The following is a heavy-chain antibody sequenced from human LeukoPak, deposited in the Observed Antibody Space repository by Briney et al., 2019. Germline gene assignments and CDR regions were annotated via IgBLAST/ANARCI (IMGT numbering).Heavy chain of an antibody. D-gene: IGHD3-10*01. Sequence: ASVKVSCKASGYTFTSYGISWVRQAPGRGLEWMGWISAYNGNTNYAQKLQGRVTMTTDTSTSTAYMELRSLRSDDTAVYYCARDRAPMVRGVGYAFDIWGQGTMVTVSS. V-gene: IGHV1-18*01. J-gene: IGHJ3*02. CDR3: ARDRAPMVRGVGYAFDI. CDR2: ISAYNGNT. CDR1: GYTFTSYG.